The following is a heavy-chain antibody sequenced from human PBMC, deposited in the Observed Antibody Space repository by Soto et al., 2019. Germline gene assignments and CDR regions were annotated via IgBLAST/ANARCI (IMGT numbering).Heavy chain of an antibody. V-gene: IGHV3-23*01. CDR3: AKPQDIVAAAPFDH. CDR2: ITGSGTNP. Sequence: EVHLLESGGGLVQPGGSLRLSCAASGFTFSTYAMHWVRQAPGKGLEWVSSITGSGTNPYYAASVKGRFTISRDNSRNTLFMQMDSLRTEDTALYYCAKPQDIVAAAPFDHWGQRPLITVSS. CDR1: GFTFSTYA. J-gene: IGHJ4*02. D-gene: IGHD5-12*01.